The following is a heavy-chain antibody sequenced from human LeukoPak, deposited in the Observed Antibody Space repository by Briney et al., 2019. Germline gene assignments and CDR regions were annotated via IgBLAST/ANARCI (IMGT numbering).Heavy chain of an antibody. D-gene: IGHD3-22*01. Sequence: SETLSLTCTVSGGSISSGNYFWSWIRQPAGKGLEWIGRINTSGSTNFDPSLKSRLTMSVDTSKNQFSLKLSSVTAADTAAYYCARERVVVITYYYYNMDVWGKGTTVTVSS. CDR2: INTSGST. J-gene: IGHJ6*03. CDR1: GGSISSGNYF. V-gene: IGHV4-61*02. CDR3: ARERVVVITYYYYNMDV.